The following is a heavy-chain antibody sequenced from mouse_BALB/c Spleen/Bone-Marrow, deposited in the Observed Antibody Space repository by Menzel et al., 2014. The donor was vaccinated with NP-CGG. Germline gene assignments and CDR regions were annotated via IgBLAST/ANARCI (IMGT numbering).Heavy chain of an antibody. J-gene: IGHJ3*01. V-gene: IGHV1S130*01. CDR2: IHPNSSNT. Sequence: QVQLQQSGSVLVRPGASVKLSCKASGYTFTSSWMHWAKQRPGQGLEWIGEIHPNSSNTNYNEKFKGKATLTVDTSSSTAYVDLSSLTSEDSAVYYCARYWSGFAYWGQGTLVTVSA. CDR1: GYTFTSSW. CDR3: ARYWSGFAY. D-gene: IGHD4-1*01.